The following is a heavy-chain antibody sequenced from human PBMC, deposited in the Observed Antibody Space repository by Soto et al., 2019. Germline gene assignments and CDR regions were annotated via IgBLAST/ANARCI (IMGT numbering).Heavy chain of an antibody. CDR2: ISCYNGNT. Sequence: QVQLVQSGTEVKKPGASVKVSCKASGYTFRSYGISWVRQAPGNGLEWMGWISCYNGNTHYSQKFQGKVTMTTDTSTSTAYMELRNLRSDDTAVYYCAKADSNYAGRFSYYYMDVWGTGTMVTVSS. J-gene: IGHJ6*03. V-gene: IGHV1-18*01. D-gene: IGHD4-4*01. CDR3: AKADSNYAGRFSYYYMDV. CDR1: GYTFRSYG.